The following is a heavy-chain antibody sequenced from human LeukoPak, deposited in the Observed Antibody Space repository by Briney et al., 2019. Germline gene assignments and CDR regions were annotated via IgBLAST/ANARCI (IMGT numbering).Heavy chain of an antibody. CDR3: VRHDGSFLEYFDY. V-gene: IGHV5-51*01. Sequence: GESLKISCTGSGYIFTNYWIGWMRQMPGKGLEWMGIIHPADSETRYSPSFQGQVTISVDTSINTAYLQWRSLKASDTALYYCVRHDGSFLEYFDYWGQGALLTVSS. J-gene: IGHJ4*02. CDR2: IHPADSET. D-gene: IGHD1-26*01. CDR1: GYIFTNYW.